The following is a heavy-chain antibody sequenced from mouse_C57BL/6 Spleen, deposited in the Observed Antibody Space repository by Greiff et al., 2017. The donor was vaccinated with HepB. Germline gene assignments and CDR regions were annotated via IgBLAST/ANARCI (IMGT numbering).Heavy chain of an antibody. Sequence: EVKLMESGPVLVKPGASVKMSCKASGYTFTDYYMNWVKQSHGKSLEWIGVINPYNGGTSYNQKFKGKATLTVDKSSSTAYMELNSLTSEDSAVYYCARRSTVVATPYAMDYWGQGTSVTVSS. CDR1: GYTFTDYY. CDR3: ARRSTVVATPYAMDY. J-gene: IGHJ4*01. D-gene: IGHD1-1*01. V-gene: IGHV1-19*01. CDR2: INPYNGGT.